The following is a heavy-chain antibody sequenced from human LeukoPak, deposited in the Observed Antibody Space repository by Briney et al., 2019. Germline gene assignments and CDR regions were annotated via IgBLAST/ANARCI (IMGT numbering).Heavy chain of an antibody. Sequence: SETLSLTCTVSGGSISSSYWSWTRQPPGKGLEWIGYIDYSGNTNYNPSLKSRVTISVDTSKNQFSLKLSSVTAADTAVYYCARATSYGDYVDYWGQGTLVTVSS. D-gene: IGHD4-17*01. CDR1: GGSISSSY. J-gene: IGHJ4*02. CDR3: ARATSYGDYVDY. V-gene: IGHV4-59*08. CDR2: IDYSGNT.